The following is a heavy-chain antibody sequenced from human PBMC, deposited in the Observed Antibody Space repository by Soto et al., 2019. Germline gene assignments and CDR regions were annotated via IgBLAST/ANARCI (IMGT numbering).Heavy chain of an antibody. J-gene: IGHJ3*01. CDR1: GFAFNSYE. Sequence: PGGSLRLSCTASGFAFNSYEMDWVRQAPGKGLEWVANIKSGASTVFYTASVKGRFTISRDDVKNLLYLEMNSLRAEDTAFYYCVKEKSVMYSGYDAFDVWGQGTMVTVSS. CDR2: IKSGASTV. D-gene: IGHD5-12*01. CDR3: VKEKSVMYSGYDAFDV. V-gene: IGHV3-48*03.